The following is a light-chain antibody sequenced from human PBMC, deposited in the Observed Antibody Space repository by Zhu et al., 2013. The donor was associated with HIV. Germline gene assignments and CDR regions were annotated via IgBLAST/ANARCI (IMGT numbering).Light chain of an antibody. CDR3: QQSYSMPVT. Sequence: EIVLTQSPATLSVSPGERATLSCRASQSVTSNLAWYQQKPGQAPRLLIYGASIRANEIPARFSGSGSGTEFTLTISSLQPEDFATYYXQQSYSMPVTFGQGTKVEIK. CDR1: QSVTSN. J-gene: IGKJ1*01. CDR2: GAS. V-gene: IGKV3-15*01.